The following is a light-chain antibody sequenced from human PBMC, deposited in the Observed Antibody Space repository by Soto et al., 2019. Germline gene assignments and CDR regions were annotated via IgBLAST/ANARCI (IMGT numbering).Light chain of an antibody. CDR3: ASYPSYANYV. CDR1: SSDVGAYDY. CDR2: DVS. J-gene: IGLJ1*01. Sequence: QSALTQPASVSGSPEQSIAISCTGTSSDVGAYDYVSWYQQHPGKAPKLMIYDVSNRPSGVSNRFSGSKSANTASLTISGLQAEDEAIYYSASYPSYANYV. V-gene: IGLV2-14*01.